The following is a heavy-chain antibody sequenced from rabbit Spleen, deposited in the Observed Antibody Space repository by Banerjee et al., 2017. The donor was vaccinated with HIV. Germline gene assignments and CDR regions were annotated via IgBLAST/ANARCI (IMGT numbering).Heavy chain of an antibody. CDR2: IYAGSSGDT. J-gene: IGHJ6*01. CDR1: GFSFSSSYW. CDR3: ARDTGYGDFGYAAM. D-gene: IGHD2-1*01. Sequence: QEQLEESGGDLVKPGASLTLTCTASGFSFSSSYWIWWVRQAPGKGLEWIARIYAGSSGDTHYASWAKGRFTISKTSSTTVTLQMTSLTAADTATYLCARDTGYGDFGYAAMWGPGTLVTVS. V-gene: IGHV1S45*01.